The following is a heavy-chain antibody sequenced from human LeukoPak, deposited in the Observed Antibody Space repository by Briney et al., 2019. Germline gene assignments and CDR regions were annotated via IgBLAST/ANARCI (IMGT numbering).Heavy chain of an antibody. J-gene: IGHJ4*02. V-gene: IGHV3-53*01. D-gene: IGHD4-17*01. Sequence: GGSLRLSCAASGFTVSSTYMHWVRQAPGKGLEWVSVIYAGGTTYYADSVKGRFTISRDNSRNTLYLQMNSLRVEDTALYYCASRSGGDYPYFDYWGQGTLVTVSS. CDR3: ASRSGGDYPYFDY. CDR2: IYAGGTT. CDR1: GFTVSSTY.